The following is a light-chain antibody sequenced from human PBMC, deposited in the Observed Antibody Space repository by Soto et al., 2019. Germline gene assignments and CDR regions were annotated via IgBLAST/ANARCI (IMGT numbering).Light chain of an antibody. CDR3: QSYNDWPFA. CDR1: ESLSYF. CDR2: GVS. Sequence: EIVLTQSPATLSVSPGERVTLSCRASESLSYFLAWYQHKPGQSPRLLIYGVSTRVAGVPSRFSGGGSATDFTLIISRLQSEYFAVYYCQSYNDWPFAFGQGTKLEI. J-gene: IGKJ2*01. V-gene: IGKV3-15*01.